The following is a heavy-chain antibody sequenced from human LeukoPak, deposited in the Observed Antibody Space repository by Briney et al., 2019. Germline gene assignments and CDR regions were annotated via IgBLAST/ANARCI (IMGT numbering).Heavy chain of an antibody. Sequence: GGCLRLSCAASGFTFSSYAMSWVRPAPGKGLEWVSAISGSGGSTYYADSVKGRFTISRDNSKNTLYLQMNSLRAEDTAVYYCAKDRAYCGGDCYPGSDFDYWGQGTLVTVSS. CDR1: GFTFSSYA. CDR3: AKDRAYCGGDCYPGSDFDY. CDR2: ISGSGGST. J-gene: IGHJ4*02. V-gene: IGHV3-23*01. D-gene: IGHD2-21*02.